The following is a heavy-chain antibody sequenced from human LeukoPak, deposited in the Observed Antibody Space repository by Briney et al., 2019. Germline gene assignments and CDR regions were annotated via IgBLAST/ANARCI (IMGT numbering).Heavy chain of an antibody. V-gene: IGHV4-38-2*02. D-gene: IGHD5-12*01. Sequence: SETLSLTCTVPVKFIRNVDFWGWIQQPPGKGLEWIGSISHSGSAYYSPSLKSRVTISTDTSKNQFSLNLRSVTAADTAVYYCARDRLTLATNGRYYYGMDVWGQGTTVTVSS. CDR1: VKFIRNVDF. J-gene: IGHJ6*02. CDR2: ISHSGSA. CDR3: ARDRLTLATNGRYYYGMDV.